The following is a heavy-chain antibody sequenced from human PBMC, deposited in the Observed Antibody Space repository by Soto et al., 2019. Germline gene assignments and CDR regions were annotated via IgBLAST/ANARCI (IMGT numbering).Heavy chain of an antibody. CDR2: ISSSSSSDYI. V-gene: IGHV3-21*01. CDR3: ARQGTRTKYYTMDV. D-gene: IGHD2-2*01. CDR1: GFIFSTYS. J-gene: IGHJ6*03. Sequence: GGSLRLSCAASGFIFSTYSMNWVRQAPGKGLEWVSSISSSSSSDYIYYADSVKGRFSISRDNAKNSLFLQMNSLRAEDTAVYYCARQGTRTKYYTMDVWGQGTTVTVSS.